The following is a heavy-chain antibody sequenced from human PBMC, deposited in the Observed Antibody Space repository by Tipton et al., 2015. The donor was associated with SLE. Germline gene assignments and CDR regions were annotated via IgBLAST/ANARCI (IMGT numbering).Heavy chain of an antibody. CDR1: GGSFTGYY. CDR2: INHSGST. CDR3: ARDDSSPTGETNWFDP. Sequence: LRLSCAVYGGSFTGYYWSWIRQPPGKGLEWIGEINHSGSTNYNPSLKSRVTISLDTPKKQFSLKLSSVTAADTAVYYCARDDSSPTGETNWFDPWGQGTLVTVSS. J-gene: IGHJ5*02. V-gene: IGHV4-34*01. D-gene: IGHD6-13*01.